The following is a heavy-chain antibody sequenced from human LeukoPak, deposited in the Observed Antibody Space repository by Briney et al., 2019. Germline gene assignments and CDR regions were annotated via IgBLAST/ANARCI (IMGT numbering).Heavy chain of an antibody. CDR3: ATIRYSNIPYYFDY. CDR2: FDPEDGET. D-gene: IGHD2-15*01. J-gene: IGHJ4*02. V-gene: IGHV1-24*01. CDR1: GYTLTELS. Sequence: ASVKVPCKVSGYTLTELSMHWVRQAPGKGLEWMGGFDPEDGETIYAQKFQGRVTMTEDTSTDTAYMELSSLRSEDTAVYYCATIRYSNIPYYFDYWGQGTLVTVSS.